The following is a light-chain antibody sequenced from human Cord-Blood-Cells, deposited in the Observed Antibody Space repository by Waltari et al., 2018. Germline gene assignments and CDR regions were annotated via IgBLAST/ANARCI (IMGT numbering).Light chain of an antibody. Sequence: QSALTQPAYVSGSPGQSITISCTGTSSDVGSYNLVSWYQQHPGKAPKLIIYEGSKRPSGVSNRFSGSKSGNTASLTISGLQAEDEADYYCCSYAGSSTLVFGGGTKLTVL. V-gene: IGLV2-23*01. CDR1: SSDVGSYNL. CDR2: EGS. CDR3: CSYAGSSTLV. J-gene: IGLJ2*01.